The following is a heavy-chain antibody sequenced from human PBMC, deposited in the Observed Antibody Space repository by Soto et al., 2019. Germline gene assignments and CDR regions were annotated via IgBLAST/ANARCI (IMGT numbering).Heavy chain of an antibody. CDR1: GGSFSGYY. D-gene: IGHD3-9*01. V-gene: IGHV4-34*01. CDR2: INHSGST. Sequence: SETLSLSCAVYGGSFSGYYWSWIRQPPGKGLEWIGEINHSGSTNYNPSLKSRVTISVDTSKNQFSLKLNSVTAADTAVYYCARTYYDILTNAGTPKPRDIDYWGQGTLVTVSS. J-gene: IGHJ4*02. CDR3: ARTYYDILTNAGTPKPRDIDY.